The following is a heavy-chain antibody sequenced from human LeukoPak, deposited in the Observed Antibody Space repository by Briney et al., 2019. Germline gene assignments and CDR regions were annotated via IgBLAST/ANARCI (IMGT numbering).Heavy chain of an antibody. CDR3: ARDLYGWGTAYYYYYYGMDV. V-gene: IGHV3-33*01. J-gene: IGHJ6*02. CDR1: GFTFSSYG. CDR2: IWYGGSNK. D-gene: IGHD3-10*01. Sequence: TGGSLRLSCAASGFTFSSYGMHWVRQAPGKGLEWVAVIWYGGSNKYYADSVKGRFTISRDNSKNTLYLQMNSLRAEDTAAYYCARDLYGWGTAYYYYYYGMDVWGQGTTVTVSS.